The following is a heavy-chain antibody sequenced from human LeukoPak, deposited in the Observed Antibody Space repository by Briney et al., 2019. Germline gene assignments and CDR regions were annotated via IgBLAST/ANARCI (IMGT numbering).Heavy chain of an antibody. CDR2: IIPILGIA. CDR3: ARNIAARGYGMDV. V-gene: IGHV1-69*04. J-gene: IGHJ6*02. Sequence: SVKVSCKASGGTFSSYAISWVRQAPGEGLGWMGRIIPILGIANYAQKFQGRVTITADKSTSTAYMELSSLRSEDTAVYYCARNIAARGYGMDVWGQGTTVTVSS. D-gene: IGHD6-25*01. CDR1: GGTFSSYA.